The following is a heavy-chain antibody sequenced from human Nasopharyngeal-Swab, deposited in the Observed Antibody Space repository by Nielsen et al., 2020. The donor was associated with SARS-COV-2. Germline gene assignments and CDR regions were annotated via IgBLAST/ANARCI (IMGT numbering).Heavy chain of an antibody. CDR1: GYTLTELS. V-gene: IGHV1-24*01. Sequence: ASVKVSCKVSGYTLTELSMHWVRQAPGKGLEWVGGFDPEDGETIYAQKFQGRVTMTEDTSTDTAYMELSSLTSEDTAVYYCTTVAGSYGRFDYWGQGILVTVSS. CDR2: FDPEDGET. J-gene: IGHJ4*02. D-gene: IGHD1-26*01. CDR3: TTVAGSYGRFDY.